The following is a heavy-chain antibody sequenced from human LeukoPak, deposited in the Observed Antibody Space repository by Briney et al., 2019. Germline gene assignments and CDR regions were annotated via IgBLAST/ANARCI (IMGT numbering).Heavy chain of an antibody. CDR3: ARMGTIMGGFDY. V-gene: IGHV4-59*01. D-gene: IGHD5-12*01. Sequence: PSETLSLTCTVSGGSMSGAYWSWIRQPPGKGLEWIGYVFFTGNTNYNPSLKSRVTISVDTSKNQFSLKLSSVTAADTAVYYCARMGTIMGGFDYWGQGTLVTVSS. CDR1: GGSMSGAY. CDR2: VFFTGNT. J-gene: IGHJ4*02.